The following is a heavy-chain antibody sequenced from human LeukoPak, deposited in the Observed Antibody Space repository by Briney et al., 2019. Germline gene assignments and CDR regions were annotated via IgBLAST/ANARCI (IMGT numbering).Heavy chain of an antibody. CDR3: AKDATVTTFYYYYYYMDV. CDR2: LRYDGSNK. D-gene: IGHD4-11*01. J-gene: IGHJ6*03. Sequence: GGSLRLSCAASGFTFSNYGMHWVRQAPGKGLGWGAFLRYDGSNKYYADSVKGRFTISRDNSKNTLYLQMNSLRGEDTAVYYCAKDATVTTFYYYYYYMDVWGKGTTVTVSS. CDR1: GFTFSNYG. V-gene: IGHV3-30*02.